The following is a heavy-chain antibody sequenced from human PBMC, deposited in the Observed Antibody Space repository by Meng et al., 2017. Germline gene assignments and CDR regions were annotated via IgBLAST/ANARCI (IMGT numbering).Heavy chain of an antibody. J-gene: IGHJ4*02. CDR2: INHSGST. CDR1: GGSFSGYY. Sequence: VPRQQGCAGLLKPSGTLSLTCAVYGGSFSGYYWSWIRQPPGKGLEWIGEINHSGSTNYNPSLKSRVTISVDTSKNQFSLKLSSVTAADTAVYYCARVGSYDSSGYYPNYYFDYWGQGTLVTVSS. CDR3: ARVGSYDSSGYYPNYYFDY. D-gene: IGHD3-22*01. V-gene: IGHV4-34*01.